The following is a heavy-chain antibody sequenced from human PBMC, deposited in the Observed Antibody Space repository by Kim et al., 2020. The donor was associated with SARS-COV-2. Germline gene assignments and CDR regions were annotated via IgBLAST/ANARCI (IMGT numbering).Heavy chain of an antibody. CDR3: AKEIAELARPCFDY. V-gene: IGHV3-23*01. CDR2: ITNTGDA. D-gene: IGHD6-13*01. Sequence: GGSLRLSCAASGFTFSSYAMSCVRQAPGKGLEWVAGITNTGDAYYAGSVKGRFTIARDNSKNTLYLQMNSLRAEDTAIYYCAKEIAELARPCFDYWGQG. J-gene: IGHJ4*02. CDR1: GFTFSSYA.